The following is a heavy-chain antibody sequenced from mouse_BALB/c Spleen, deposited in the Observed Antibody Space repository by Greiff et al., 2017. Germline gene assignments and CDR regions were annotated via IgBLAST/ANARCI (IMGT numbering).Heavy chain of an antibody. J-gene: IGHJ4*01. D-gene: IGHD2-4*01. V-gene: IGHV7-3*02. CDR1: GFTFTDYY. CDR3: ARITTSYAMDY. Sequence: EVQLVESGGGLVQPGGSLRLSCATSGFTFTDYYMSWVRQPPGKALEWLGFIRNKANGYTTEYSASVKGRFTISRDNSQSILYLQMNTLRAEDSATYYCARITTSYAMDYWGQGTSVTVSS. CDR2: IRNKANGYTT.